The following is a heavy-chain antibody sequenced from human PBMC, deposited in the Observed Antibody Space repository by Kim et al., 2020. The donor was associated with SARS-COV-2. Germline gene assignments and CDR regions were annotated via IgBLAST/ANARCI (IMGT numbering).Heavy chain of an antibody. D-gene: IGHD6-19*01. J-gene: IGHJ4*02. CDR3: ASGGLVAGAKPHLDC. CDR1: GDSVSSSSAG. CDR2: TYYRSKWYK. Sequence: SQTLSLPCAISGDSVSSSSAGWTWIRQSPSRGLEWLGRTYYRSKWYKDYALSVKSRITINADIPKNQFSLQLNSVIPEDTGVYYCASGGLVAGAKPHLDCWGQGTLVTVSS. V-gene: IGHV6-1*01.